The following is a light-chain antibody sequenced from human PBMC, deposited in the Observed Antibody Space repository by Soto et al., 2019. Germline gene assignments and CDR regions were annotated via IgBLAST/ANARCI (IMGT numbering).Light chain of an antibody. V-gene: IGKV3-15*01. J-gene: IGKJ1*01. CDR1: QSLGGN. Sequence: EIVMTQSPATLAVSPGYTATLSCRASQSLGGNLAWYQQKPGQAPRPLIFRASSRATGVPARFSASGSGTEFTLTIRGLQSEDFAVYYCQQYRNWPPWTFGPGTKGDIK. CDR2: RAS. CDR3: QQYRNWPPWT.